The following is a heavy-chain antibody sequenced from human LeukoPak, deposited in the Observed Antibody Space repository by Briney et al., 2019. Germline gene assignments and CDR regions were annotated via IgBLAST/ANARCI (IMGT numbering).Heavy chain of an antibody. J-gene: IGHJ4*02. CDR3: ARVFYSWRTFDY. V-gene: IGHV1-18*01. D-gene: IGHD1-7*01. CDR2: ISAYNGNT. Sequence: GASVKVSCKAPGYTFTSYGISWARQAPGQGLEWMGWISAYNGNTNYAQKLQGRVTMTTATSTSTAYMELRSLRSDDTAVYYCARVFYSWRTFDYWGQGTLVTVSS. CDR1: GYTFTSYG.